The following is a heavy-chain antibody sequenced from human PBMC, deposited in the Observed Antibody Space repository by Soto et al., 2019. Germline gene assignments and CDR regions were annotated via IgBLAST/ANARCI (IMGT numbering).Heavy chain of an antibody. D-gene: IGHD3-10*01. CDR2: ISGSGGST. CDR3: AKRGPSGSGSYSLFDY. CDR1: GFTFSSYA. J-gene: IGHJ4*02. V-gene: IGHV3-23*01. Sequence: PGGSLRLSCAASGFTFSSYALSWVRQAPGKGLEWVSAISGSGGSTFYGDFVKGRFTISRDNSKNTLYLQMNSLRAEDTAVYYCAKRGPSGSGSYSLFDYWGPGTLVTVSS.